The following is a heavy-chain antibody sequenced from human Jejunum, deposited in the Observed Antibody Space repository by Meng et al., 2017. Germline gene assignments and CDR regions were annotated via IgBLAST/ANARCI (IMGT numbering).Heavy chain of an antibody. CDR3: ARVAITMIIEVTRGYYYGFDV. J-gene: IGHJ6*02. CDR2: IIPVFGTA. CDR1: GGTFRSYA. Sequence: SVKVSCKASGGTFRSYAFSWVRQAPGQGLEWIGGIIPVFGTANYAQKFQGRVTITADKSTSTAYMELSSLRSEDTAVYFCARVAITMIIEVTRGYYYGFDVWGQGITVTVSS. V-gene: IGHV1-69*06. D-gene: IGHD3-22*01.